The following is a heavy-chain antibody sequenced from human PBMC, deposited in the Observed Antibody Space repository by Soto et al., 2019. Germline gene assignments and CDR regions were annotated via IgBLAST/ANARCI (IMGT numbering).Heavy chain of an antibody. J-gene: IGHJ4*03. D-gene: IGHD6-19*01. CDR2: INAGNGNT. CDR1: GYTFTSYA. CDR3: ARGRGWHGGGVHFDY. V-gene: IGHV1-3*01. Sequence: ASVKVSCKASGYTFTSYAMSWVRQAPGQRLEWMGWINAGNGNTKYSQKFQGRVTITRDTSASTAYMELSSLRSEDTAVYYCARGRGWHGGGVHFDYWGQGTLVTVSS.